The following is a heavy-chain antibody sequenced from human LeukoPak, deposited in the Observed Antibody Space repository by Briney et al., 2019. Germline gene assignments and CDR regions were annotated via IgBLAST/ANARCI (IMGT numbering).Heavy chain of an antibody. CDR2: ISGSGGST. CDR1: GFTFGSYA. J-gene: IGHJ4*02. CDR3: AKMSSWFGELWL. Sequence: GGSLRLSCAASGFTFGSYAMSWVRQAPGKGLEWVSAISGSGGSTYYADSVKGRFTISRDNSKNTLYLQMNSLRAEDTAVYYCAKMSSWFGELWLWGQGTLVTVSS. V-gene: IGHV3-23*01. D-gene: IGHD3-10*01.